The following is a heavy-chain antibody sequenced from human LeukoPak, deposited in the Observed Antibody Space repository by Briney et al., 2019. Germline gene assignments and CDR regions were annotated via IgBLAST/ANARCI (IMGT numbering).Heavy chain of an antibody. J-gene: IGHJ5*02. V-gene: IGHV4-4*07. CDR1: GGSISSYY. CDR3: ARTAPGEITMTPDWFDP. Sequence: SETLSLTCTVSGGSISSYYWSWIRQPAGKGLEWIGRIYTSGSTNYNPSLKSRVTISVDTSKNQFSLKLSSVTAADTAVYYCARTAPGEITMTPDWFDPWGQGTLVTVSS. CDR2: IYTSGST. D-gene: IGHD3-22*01.